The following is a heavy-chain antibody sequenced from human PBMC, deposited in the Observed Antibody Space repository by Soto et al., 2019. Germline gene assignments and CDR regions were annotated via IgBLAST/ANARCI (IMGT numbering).Heavy chain of an antibody. J-gene: IGHJ5*02. Sequence: SGGSLRLSCAASGFTFSSYWMSWVRQAPGKGLEWVANIKQDGSEKYYVDSVKGRFTISRDNAKNSLYLQMNSLRAEDTAVYYCAREYSSGWSAVWFDPWGQGTLVTVSS. CDR1: GFTFSSYW. CDR2: IKQDGSEK. D-gene: IGHD6-19*01. CDR3: AREYSSGWSAVWFDP. V-gene: IGHV3-7*05.